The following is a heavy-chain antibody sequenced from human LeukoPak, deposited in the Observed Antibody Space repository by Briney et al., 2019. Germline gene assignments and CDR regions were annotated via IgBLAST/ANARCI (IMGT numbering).Heavy chain of an antibody. CDR2: IYTSGST. CDR1: GGSISSGSYY. CDR3: ARETGEWELLL. V-gene: IGHV4-61*02. J-gene: IGHJ4*02. D-gene: IGHD1-26*01. Sequence: SETLSLTCTVSGGSISSGSYYWSWIRQPAGKGLEWIGRIYTSGSTNYNPSLKSRVTISVDTSKNQFSLKLSSVTAADTAVYYCARETGEWELLLWGQGTLVTVSS.